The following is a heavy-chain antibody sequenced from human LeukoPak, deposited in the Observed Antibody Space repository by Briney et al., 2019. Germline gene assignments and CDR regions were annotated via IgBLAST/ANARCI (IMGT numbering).Heavy chain of an antibody. D-gene: IGHD2-2*01. CDR1: GGSISSHY. J-gene: IGHJ6*03. CDR3: ARERASIVVVPAAEVYYYYYMDV. CDR2: IYYSGST. Sequence: PETLSLTCTVSGGSISSHYWSWIRQPPGKGLEWIGYIYYSGSTNYNPSLKSRVTISVDTSKSQFSLKLSSVTAADTAVYYCARERASIVVVPAAEVYYYYYMDVWGKGTTVTVSS. V-gene: IGHV4-59*11.